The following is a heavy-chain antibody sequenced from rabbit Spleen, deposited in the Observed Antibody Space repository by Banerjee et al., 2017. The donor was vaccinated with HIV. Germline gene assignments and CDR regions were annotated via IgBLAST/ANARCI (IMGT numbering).Heavy chain of an antibody. D-gene: IGHD2-1*01. CDR1: GFDFSDYG. CDR3: VRDRANIGGDYGPYYFDL. Sequence: QEQLVESGGGLVQPGGSLKLSCKASGFDFSDYGMSWVRQAPGKGLEWIGYIDPIFGTTYYASWVNGRFTISSHNAQNTLYLQLNSLTAADTATYFCVRDRANIGGDYGPYYFDLWGQGTLVTVS. J-gene: IGHJ4*01. V-gene: IGHV1S47*01. CDR2: IDPIFGTT.